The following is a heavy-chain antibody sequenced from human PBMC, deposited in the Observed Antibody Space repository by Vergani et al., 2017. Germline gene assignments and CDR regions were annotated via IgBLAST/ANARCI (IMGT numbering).Heavy chain of an antibody. CDR2: IYYSGST. CDR3: ANLNWGHFDY. Sequence: QLQLQESGQGLVKPSETLSLTCPVPGGPISSSGYYWGWIRQPPGKGLEGIGRIYYSGSTYYNPSLKSRVTISVDTSKNQFSLKLSSVTAADTAVYYCANLNWGHFDYWGQGTLVTVSS. J-gene: IGHJ4*02. D-gene: IGHD7-27*01. CDR1: GGPISSSGYY. V-gene: IGHV4-39*01.